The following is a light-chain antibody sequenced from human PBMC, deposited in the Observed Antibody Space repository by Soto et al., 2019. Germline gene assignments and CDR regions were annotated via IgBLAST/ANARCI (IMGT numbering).Light chain of an antibody. CDR2: GAS. CDR1: QSVRSN. J-gene: IGKJ5*01. Sequence: EVVMTQSPATLSVSPGERVTLSCRASQSVRSNLAWYQQKPGQSPRLLIYGASTRATGIPARFSGSGSGTEFTLTISSLQSEDFAAYDGQQYNNWPPITFGQGTRLETK. V-gene: IGKV3-15*01. CDR3: QQYNNWPPIT.